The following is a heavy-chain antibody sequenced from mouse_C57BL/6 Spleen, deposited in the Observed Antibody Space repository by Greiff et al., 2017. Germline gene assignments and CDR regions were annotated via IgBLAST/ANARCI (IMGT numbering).Heavy chain of an antibody. Sequence: VQLQQSGPELVKPGASVKISCKASGYAFSSSWMNWVKQRPGKGLEWIGRIYPGDGDTNYNGKFKGKATLTADKSSSTAYMQLSSLTSEDSAVYFCAREEGLAGLVDYWGQGTTLTVSS. J-gene: IGHJ2*01. CDR3: AREEGLAGLVDY. CDR1: GYAFSSSW. D-gene: IGHD6-1*01. V-gene: IGHV1-82*01. CDR2: IYPGDGDT.